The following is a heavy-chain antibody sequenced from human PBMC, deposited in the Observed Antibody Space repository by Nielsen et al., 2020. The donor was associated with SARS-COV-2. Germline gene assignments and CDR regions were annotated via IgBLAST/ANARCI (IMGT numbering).Heavy chain of an antibody. V-gene: IGHV4-4*02. CDR3: ASSGYDRRFGY. D-gene: IGHD5-12*01. CDR2: IYHSGST. J-gene: IGHJ4*02. CDR1: GGSISSSNW. Sequence: SETLSLTCAVSGGSISSSNWWSWVRQPPGTGLEWIGEIYHSGSTNYNPSLKSRVTISVDKSKNQFSLKLSSVTAADTAVYYCASSGYDRRFGYWGQGTLVIVSS.